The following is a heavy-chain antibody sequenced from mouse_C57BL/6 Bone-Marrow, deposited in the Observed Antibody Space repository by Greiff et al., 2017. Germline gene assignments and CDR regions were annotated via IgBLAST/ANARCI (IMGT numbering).Heavy chain of an antibody. CDR3: ARERWVWFAY. Sequence: EVKLMESGGGLVKPGGSLKLSCAASGFTFSSYAMSWVRQTPEKRLEWVATISDGGSYTYYPDNVKGRFTISRDNAKNNLYLQMIHLKSEDTAMYSCARERWVWFAYWGQGTLGTVSA. D-gene: IGHD2-3*01. CDR2: ISDGGSYT. V-gene: IGHV5-4*01. CDR1: GFTFSSYA. J-gene: IGHJ3*01.